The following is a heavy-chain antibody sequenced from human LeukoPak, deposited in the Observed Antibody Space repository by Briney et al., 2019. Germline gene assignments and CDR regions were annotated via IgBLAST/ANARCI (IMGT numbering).Heavy chain of an antibody. J-gene: IGHJ5*02. CDR1: GFTFGDYA. V-gene: IGHV4-34*01. CDR2: INHSGST. D-gene: IGHD4-11*01. CDR3: ARGPYSNDPGNWFDP. Sequence: GSLRLSCTASGFTFGDYAMSWIRQPPGKGLECIGEINHSGSTNYNPSLKSRVTISVDTSKNQFSLKLSSVTVADTAVYYCARGPYSNDPGNWFDPWGQGTLVTVSS.